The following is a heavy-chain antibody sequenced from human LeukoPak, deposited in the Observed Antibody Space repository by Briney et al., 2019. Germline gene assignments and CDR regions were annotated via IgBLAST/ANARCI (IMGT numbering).Heavy chain of an antibody. CDR2: MNHNSDNT. Sequence: VSVKVSCKASGYTFISYDINWVRQATGQGLEWMGWMNHNSDNTGYARKFQGRVTITRNTSISTAYMELSSLRSEDTAVYYCARVYDSSGHYPIDYWGQGTLVTVSS. D-gene: IGHD3-22*01. V-gene: IGHV1-8*01. CDR3: ARVYDSSGHYPIDY. J-gene: IGHJ4*02. CDR1: GYTFISYD.